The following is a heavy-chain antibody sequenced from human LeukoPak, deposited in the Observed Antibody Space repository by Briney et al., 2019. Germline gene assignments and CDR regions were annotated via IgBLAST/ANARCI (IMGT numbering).Heavy chain of an antibody. D-gene: IGHD3-10*02. CDR2: ISSSGSTI. Sequence: GGSLRLSCAASGFTFSSYEMKCVRQALGRGVEGVSYISSSGSTIYYAVSVKGRFTISRDNAKNSLYLQMNSLRAEDTAVYYCAELGITMIGGVWGKGTTVTVSS. J-gene: IGHJ6*04. CDR1: GFTFSSYE. CDR3: AELGITMIGGV. V-gene: IGHV3-48*03.